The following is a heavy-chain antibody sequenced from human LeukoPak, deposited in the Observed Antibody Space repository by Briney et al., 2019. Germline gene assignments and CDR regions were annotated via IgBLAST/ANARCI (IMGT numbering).Heavy chain of an antibody. V-gene: IGHV3-7*01. CDR1: GSTFSSLW. CDR2: IRQDGRQK. Sequence: GGSLRLSCEVSGSTFSSLWMSWVRQPPGKGLEWVASIRQDGRQKDYLDSVKGRFTVSRDNAKNSLFLHMNSLRVEDTAIYYCISGSGWIFDNWDQGTLVTVS. J-gene: IGHJ4*02. D-gene: IGHD6-19*01. CDR3: ISGSGWIFDN.